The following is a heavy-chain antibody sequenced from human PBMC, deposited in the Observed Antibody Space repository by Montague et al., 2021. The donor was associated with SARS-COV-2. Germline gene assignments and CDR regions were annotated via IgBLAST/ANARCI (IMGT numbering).Heavy chain of an antibody. CDR3: AKDQAVPGTPLDY. V-gene: IGHV3-30*18. J-gene: IGHJ4*02. Sequence: SLRLSCAASGFTFSSYGMHWVRQAPGKGLEWVAVISFDGSKTYYADSVKGRFTISRDNSKNTLYLQMNSLGAEDTAVYYCAKDQAVPGTPLDYWGQGTLVTVSS. CDR1: GFTFSSYG. CDR2: ISFDGSKT. D-gene: IGHD6-19*01.